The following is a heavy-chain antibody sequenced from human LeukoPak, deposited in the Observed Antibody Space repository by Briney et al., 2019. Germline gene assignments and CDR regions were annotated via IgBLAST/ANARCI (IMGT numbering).Heavy chain of an antibody. D-gene: IGHD2-2*01. V-gene: IGHV4-39*01. CDR2: ISYSGST. CDR1: GGSISRSSYY. J-gene: IGHJ4*02. CDR3: ARHLGYCSSSSCYFDY. Sequence: SETLSLTCTVSGGSISRSSYYWGCIRQPPGKGLEWIGSISYSGSTYYTPSLKSRVTISVDTSKNQFSLKLSSVTAADTAVYYCARHLGYCSSSSCYFDYWGQGALVTVSS.